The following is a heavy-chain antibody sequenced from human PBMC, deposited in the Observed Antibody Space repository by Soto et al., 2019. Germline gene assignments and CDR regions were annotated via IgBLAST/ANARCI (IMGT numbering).Heavy chain of an antibody. CDR1: GFTFSSYS. Sequence: PGGSLRLSCAASGFTFSSYSMNWVRQAPGKGLEWVSSISSSSSYIYYADSVKGRFTISRDNAKNSLYLQMNSLRAEDTAVYYCARDRAVSVTPTGGSFRDGMDVWGQGPTVTVSS. CDR3: ARDRAVSVTPTGGSFRDGMDV. J-gene: IGHJ6*02. D-gene: IGHD2-15*01. CDR2: ISSSSSYI. V-gene: IGHV3-21*01.